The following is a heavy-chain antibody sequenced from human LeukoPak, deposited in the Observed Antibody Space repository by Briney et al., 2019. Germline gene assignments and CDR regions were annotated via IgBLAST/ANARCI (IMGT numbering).Heavy chain of an antibody. Sequence: GASVKVSCKASGYTFTSYDINWVRQATGQGLEWMGWMNPNSGNTGYAQKFQGRVTITRNTSISTAYMELSSLRSDDTAVYYCARAPYCSSTSCYPNPYYYYYMDVWGKGTTVTVSS. CDR1: GYTFTSYD. J-gene: IGHJ6*03. CDR3: ARAPYCSSTSCYPNPYYYYYMDV. CDR2: MNPNSGNT. D-gene: IGHD2-2*01. V-gene: IGHV1-8*03.